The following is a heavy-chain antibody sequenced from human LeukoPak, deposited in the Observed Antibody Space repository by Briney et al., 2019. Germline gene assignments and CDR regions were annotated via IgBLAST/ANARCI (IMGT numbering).Heavy chain of an antibody. CDR3: VKDGDGSGTPSAFHI. CDR2: ISWNSGII. CDR1: GFTFDDYA. Sequence: PGGSLRLSCEASGFTFDDYAMHWVRQAPGKGLEWVSGISWNSGIIVYADSVKGRFTISRDNAKNSLYLQMNSLRAEDTALYYCVKDGDGSGTPSAFHIWGQGTMVTVSS. D-gene: IGHD3-10*01. V-gene: IGHV3-9*01. J-gene: IGHJ3*02.